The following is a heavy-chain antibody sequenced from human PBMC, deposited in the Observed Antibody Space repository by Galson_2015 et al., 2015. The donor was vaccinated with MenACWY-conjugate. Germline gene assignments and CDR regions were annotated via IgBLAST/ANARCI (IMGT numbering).Heavy chain of an antibody. V-gene: IGHV3-49*03. CDR2: IRSKAYGGAP. CDR1: GFTFGDYL. J-gene: IGHJ4*02. Sequence: SLRLSCAASGFTFGDYLMSWFRQAPGKGLEWVSFIRSKAYGGAPEYAESVKGRFTISRDDSQSIAYLRMNSLKTEDTAVYYCARGDHRYCSRTNCPFDNWGRGTLVTVSS. D-gene: IGHD2-2*01. CDR3: ARGDHRYCSRTNCPFDN.